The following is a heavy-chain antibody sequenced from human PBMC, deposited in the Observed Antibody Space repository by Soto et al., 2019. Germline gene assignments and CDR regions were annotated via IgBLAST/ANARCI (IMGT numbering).Heavy chain of an antibody. CDR3: ARDQGGEFLKGSGMDV. J-gene: IGHJ6*02. CDR1: GDSISRYY. D-gene: IGHD3-10*01. CDR2: IYYSGET. V-gene: IGHV4-59*01. Sequence: QVQLQESGPGLVKPSETLSLTCTVSGDSISRYYWSWIRLSPGKGLEWIGYIYYSGETNYNPSVKGRVTISVARTKNQFSLKLSSVTAADTAVYYCARDQGGEFLKGSGMDVWGQGTTVTVSS.